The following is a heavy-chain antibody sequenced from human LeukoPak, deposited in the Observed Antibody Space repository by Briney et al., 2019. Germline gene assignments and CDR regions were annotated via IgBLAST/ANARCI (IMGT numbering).Heavy chain of an antibody. CDR3: ARLPWNHPDAFDI. J-gene: IGHJ3*02. Sequence: ASVKVSCKASGYTFTGYYMHWVRQAPGQGLEWMGWINPNSGGTNYAQKFQGRVTMTRDTSISTAYMELSRLRSDDTAVYYCARLPWNHPDAFDIWGQGTMVTVSS. V-gene: IGHV1-2*02. D-gene: IGHD1-14*01. CDR1: GYTFTGYY. CDR2: INPNSGGT.